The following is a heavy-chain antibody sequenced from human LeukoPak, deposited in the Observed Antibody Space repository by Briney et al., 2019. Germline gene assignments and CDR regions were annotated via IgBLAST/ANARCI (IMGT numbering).Heavy chain of an antibody. Sequence: GGSLRLSCAASGFTFSSYSMNWVRQAPGKGLEWGSSISSSSSYIYYADSVKGRFTISRDNAKNSLYLQMNSLRAEDTAVYYCARGRWSGWFFDYWGQGTLVTVSS. CDR3: ARGRWSGWFFDY. CDR2: ISSSSSYI. D-gene: IGHD6-19*01. CDR1: GFTFSSYS. V-gene: IGHV3-21*01. J-gene: IGHJ4*02.